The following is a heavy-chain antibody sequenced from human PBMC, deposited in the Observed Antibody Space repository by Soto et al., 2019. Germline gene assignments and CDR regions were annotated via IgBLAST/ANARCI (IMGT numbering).Heavy chain of an antibody. J-gene: IGHJ4*02. V-gene: IGHV4-4*02. CDR2: ISHIGSV. CDR1: GVSISSNYY. D-gene: IGHD6-19*01. Sequence: QVLLQESGPGLVQPSGTLSLSCAVSGVSISSNYYWGWVRQPPGKGLEWLGDISHIGSVNYSPSLMRRVNISMDRSENQFYLKLNPVTAAYTAVYYCVRSFGWYAIDYWGQGTLVIVSS. CDR3: VRSFGWYAIDY.